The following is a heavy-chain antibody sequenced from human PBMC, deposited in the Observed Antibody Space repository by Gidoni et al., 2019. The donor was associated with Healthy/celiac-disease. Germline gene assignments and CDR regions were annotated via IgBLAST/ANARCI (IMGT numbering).Heavy chain of an antibody. CDR3: ARGAYLSGSYFRSFAFDI. D-gene: IGHD1-26*01. Sequence: QVQLVESGGGLVKPGGSLRLSCAASGFPFSDYYMSWIRQAPGKGLEWVSYISSSSSYTNYADSLKGRFTISRDNAKNSRYLQMNSLRAEDTAVYYCARGAYLSGSYFRSFAFDIWGQGTMVTVSS. V-gene: IGHV3-11*06. J-gene: IGHJ3*02. CDR1: GFPFSDYY. CDR2: ISSSSSYT.